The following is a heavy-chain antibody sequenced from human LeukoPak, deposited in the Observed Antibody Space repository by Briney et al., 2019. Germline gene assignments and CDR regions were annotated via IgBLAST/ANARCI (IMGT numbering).Heavy chain of an antibody. Sequence: GRSLRLSCAASGFTFSSYAMHWVRQAPGKGLEWVAVISYDGSNKYYADSVKGRFTISRDNSKNTLYLQMNSLRAEDTAVYYCAGGYSYGFLYYYYYMDVWGKGTTVTVSS. CDR2: ISYDGSNK. V-gene: IGHV3-30-3*01. D-gene: IGHD5-18*01. CDR1: GFTFSSYA. CDR3: AGGYSYGFLYYYYYMDV. J-gene: IGHJ6*03.